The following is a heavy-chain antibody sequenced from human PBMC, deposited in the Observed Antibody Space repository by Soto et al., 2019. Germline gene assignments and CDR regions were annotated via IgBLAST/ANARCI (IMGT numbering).Heavy chain of an antibody. CDR1: GITFSDYS. J-gene: IGHJ3*02. Sequence: PGGSLRLSCAVSGITFSDYSINWVRQAPGKGLGWVSGISGGTGTTYYADSVKGRFTISRDNSKNTVYLQMNSLRAEDTALYYCATVLSAAFDIWVQGTMVTPSS. CDR3: ATVLSAAFDI. CDR2: ISGGTGTT. V-gene: IGHV3-23*01.